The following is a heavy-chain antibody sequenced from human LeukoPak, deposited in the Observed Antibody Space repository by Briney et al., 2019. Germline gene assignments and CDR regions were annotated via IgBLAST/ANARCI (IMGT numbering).Heavy chain of an antibody. CDR1: GFTFSSYA. V-gene: IGHV3-23*01. J-gene: IGHJ4*02. CDR2: ISGSGGST. CDR3: AKGHSSSWYVFGH. Sequence: GGSLRLSCAASGFTFSSYAMSWVRQAPGKGLEWVSAISGSGGSTYYADSVKGRFTISRVNSKNTLYLQMNSLRAEDTAVYYCAKGHSSSWYVFGHWGQGTLVTVSS. D-gene: IGHD6-13*01.